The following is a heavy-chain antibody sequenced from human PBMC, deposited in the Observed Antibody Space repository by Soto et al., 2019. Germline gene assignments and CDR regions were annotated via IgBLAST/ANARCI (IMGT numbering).Heavy chain of an antibody. CDR1: GFTFSSYW. V-gene: IGHV3-74*01. J-gene: IGHJ4*02. D-gene: IGHD3-22*01. CDR3: ARAGYYYDSSGSSDY. CDR2: INSDGSST. Sequence: GGSLRLSCAASGFTFSSYWMHWVRQAPGKGLVWVSRINSDGSSTSYADSVKGRFTISRDNAKNTLYLQMNSLRAEDTAVYYCARAGYYYDSSGSSDYWGQGTLVTVSS.